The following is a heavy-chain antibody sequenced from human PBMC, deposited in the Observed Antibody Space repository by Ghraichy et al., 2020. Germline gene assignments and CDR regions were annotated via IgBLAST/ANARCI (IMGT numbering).Heavy chain of an antibody. CDR1: GGSVSSGSYY. V-gene: IGHV4-61*01. J-gene: IGHJ5*02. Sequence: SETLSLTCTVSGGSVSSGSYYWSWIRQPPGKGLEWIGYIYYSGSTNYNPSLKSRVTISVDTSKNQFSLKLSSVTAADTAVYYCARDWQAAAGPEAWFDPWGQGTLVTVSS. CDR3: ARDWQAAAGPEAWFDP. CDR2: IYYSGST. D-gene: IGHD6-13*01.